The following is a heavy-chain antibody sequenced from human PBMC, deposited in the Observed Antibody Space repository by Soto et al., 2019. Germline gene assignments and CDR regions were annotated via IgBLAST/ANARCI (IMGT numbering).Heavy chain of an antibody. CDR2: IIPIFGTA. Sequence: GASVQVSCKASGGTFSSYAISWVRQAPGQGLEWMGGIIPIFGTANYAQKFQGRVTITADKSTSTAYMELSSLRSEDTAVYYCARDTQPNYEDSSGYYPYYFDVWGQGTLVTVSS. J-gene: IGHJ4*02. CDR1: GGTFSSYA. CDR3: ARDTQPNYEDSSGYYPYYFDV. D-gene: IGHD3-22*01. V-gene: IGHV1-69*06.